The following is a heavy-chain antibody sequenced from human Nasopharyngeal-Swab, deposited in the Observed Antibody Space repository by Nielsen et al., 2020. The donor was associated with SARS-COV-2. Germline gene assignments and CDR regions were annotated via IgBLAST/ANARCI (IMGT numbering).Heavy chain of an antibody. CDR3: ARVSRYYYMDV. CDR2: IYYSGST. J-gene: IGHJ6*03. Sequence: WIRQAPGKGREWIGYIYYSGSTYYNPSLKSRVTISVDTSKNQFSLKLRSVTAADTAVYYCARVSRYYYMDVWGKGTTVTVSS. V-gene: IGHV4-31*02.